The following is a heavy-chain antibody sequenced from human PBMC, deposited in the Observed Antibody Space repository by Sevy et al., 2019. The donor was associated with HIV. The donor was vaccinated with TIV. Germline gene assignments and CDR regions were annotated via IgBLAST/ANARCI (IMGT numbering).Heavy chain of an antibody. CDR3: ATRGYCSGGSCYFHYYYYGMDV. Sequence: ASVKVSCKVSGYTLTELSMHWVRQAPGKGLEWMGGLDPEDGETIYAQKFQGRVTMTEDTSTDTAYMELSSLRSEDTAVYYCATRGYCSGGSCYFHYYYYGMDVWGQGTTVTVSS. D-gene: IGHD2-15*01. J-gene: IGHJ6*02. CDR1: GYTLTELS. V-gene: IGHV1-24*01. CDR2: LDPEDGET.